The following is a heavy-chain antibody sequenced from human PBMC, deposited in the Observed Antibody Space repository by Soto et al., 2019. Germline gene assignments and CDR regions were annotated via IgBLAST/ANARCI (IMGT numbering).Heavy chain of an antibody. Sequence: QVQLVESGGDVVQPGGSLRLSCATSGFTLSTFGMHWIRQAPGKGLQWVAGIWYDGSKTSYPDSVNGRFTISRDNSKDSVYLQMNSLGLEDTAVYYCARGSNQCDGYYGDFWGQGSPVIVSS. J-gene: IGHJ4*02. CDR1: GFTLSTFG. CDR3: ARGSNQCDGYYGDF. D-gene: IGHD4-17*01. V-gene: IGHV3-33*04. CDR2: IWYDGSKT.